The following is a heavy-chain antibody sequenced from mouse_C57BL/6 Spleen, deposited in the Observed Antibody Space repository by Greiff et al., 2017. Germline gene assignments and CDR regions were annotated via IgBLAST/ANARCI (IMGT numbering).Heavy chain of an antibody. CDR1: GYTFTSYW. D-gene: IGHD2-4*01. Sequence: QVQLQQSGAELAKPGASVKLSCKASGYTFTSYWMHWVKQRPGQGLEWIGYINPSSGYTTYNQKFKDKATLTADKSSSTAYMQLSSLTYEDSAVYYCAKGDYDYAMDYWGQGTSVTVSS. CDR2: INPSSGYT. J-gene: IGHJ4*01. CDR3: AKGDYDYAMDY. V-gene: IGHV1-7*01.